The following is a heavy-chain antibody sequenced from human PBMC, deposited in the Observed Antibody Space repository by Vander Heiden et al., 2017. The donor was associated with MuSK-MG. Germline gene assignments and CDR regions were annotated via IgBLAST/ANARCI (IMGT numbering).Heavy chain of an antibody. CDR1: GFTFSNAW. J-gene: IGHJ4*02. CDR2: IKSKTEGGTT. CDR3: NATLGY. V-gene: IGHV3-15*01. D-gene: IGHD3-16*01. Sequence: EVQLVESGGGLVKPGGSLRLSCAASGFTFSNAWMTWVRQAPGKGLEWVGRIKSKTEGGTTDYAAPVKGRFTISRDDSKKTMYMQMNSLKTEDTAGYDCNATLGYWGQGTMVTVYS.